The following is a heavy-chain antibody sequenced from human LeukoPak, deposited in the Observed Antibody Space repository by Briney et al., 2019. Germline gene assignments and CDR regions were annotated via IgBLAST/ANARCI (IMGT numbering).Heavy chain of an antibody. CDR1: GGSFSGYY. CDR2: INHSGST. V-gene: IGHV4-34*01. Sequence: SETLSLTCAVYGGSFSGYYWSWIRQPPGKGLEWIGEINHSGSTNYNPSLKSRVTISIDTSKNKFSLKLSAVTAAYTAVYYCARGGNYGSYPWGQGTLVTVSS. J-gene: IGHJ5*02. D-gene: IGHD3-10*01. CDR3: ARGGNYGSYP.